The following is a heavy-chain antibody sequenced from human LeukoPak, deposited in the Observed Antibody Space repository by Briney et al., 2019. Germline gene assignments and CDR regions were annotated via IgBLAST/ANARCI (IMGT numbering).Heavy chain of an antibody. CDR3: ARVTYYDFWSDLDYYYYGMDV. J-gene: IGHJ6*02. V-gene: IGHV1-18*01. Sequence: ASVKVSCKASGYTFTSYGINWVRQAPGQGLEWMGWISAYNGNTNYAQKLQGRVTMTTDTSTSTAYMELRSLRSDDTAVYYCARVTYYDFWSDLDYYYYGMDVWGQGTTVTVSS. D-gene: IGHD3-3*01. CDR1: GYTFTSYG. CDR2: ISAYNGNT.